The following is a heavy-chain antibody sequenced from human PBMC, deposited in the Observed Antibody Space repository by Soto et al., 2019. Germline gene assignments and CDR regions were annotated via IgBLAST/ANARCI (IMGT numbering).Heavy chain of an antibody. D-gene: IGHD3-3*01. J-gene: IGHJ6*02. CDR3: ARDVYDFWSGNHRMDV. CDR1: GSSISSGYY. CDR2: IYHSGST. Sequence: ETLSPTFAVSGSSISSGYYWGWIRQPPGKGLEWIWSIYHSGSTYYNPSLQSRVTISVDTSKNQFSLKLSSVTAADTAVYYCARDVYDFWSGNHRMDVWGQGTTVTVSS. V-gene: IGHV4-38-2*02.